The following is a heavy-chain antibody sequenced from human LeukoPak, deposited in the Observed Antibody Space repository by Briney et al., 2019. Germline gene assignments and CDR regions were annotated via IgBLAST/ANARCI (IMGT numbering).Heavy chain of an antibody. CDR2: IYHSGST. D-gene: IGHD3-16*01. CDR1: GYSISSGYY. Sequence: PSETLSLTCTVSGYSISSGYYWGWFRQPPGKGLEWIGSIYHSGSTYYNPSLKSRVTISVDTSKNQFSLKLSSVTAADTAVYYCARARTVYDPHYYWGQGTLVAVSS. J-gene: IGHJ4*02. V-gene: IGHV4-38-2*02. CDR3: ARARTVYDPHYY.